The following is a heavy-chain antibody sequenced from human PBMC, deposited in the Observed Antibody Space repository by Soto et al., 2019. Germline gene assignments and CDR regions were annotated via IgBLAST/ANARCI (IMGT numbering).Heavy chain of an antibody. Sequence: GGSLRLSCAASGFTFSSYAMSWVRQAPGKGLEWVSAISGSGGSTYYADSVKGRFTISRDNSKNTLYLQMNSLRAEDTAVYYCAKDPILSSSYTYYYYGMDVWGQGTTVTVSS. V-gene: IGHV3-23*01. CDR2: ISGSGGST. CDR1: GFTFSSYA. D-gene: IGHD6-13*01. J-gene: IGHJ6*02. CDR3: AKDPILSSSYTYYYYGMDV.